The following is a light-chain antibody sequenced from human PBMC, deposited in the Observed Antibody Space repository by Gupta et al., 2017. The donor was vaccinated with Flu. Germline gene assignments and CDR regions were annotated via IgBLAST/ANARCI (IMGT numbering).Light chain of an antibody. CDR1: QSISRDD. J-gene: IGKJ3*01. CDR3: QQHGGSPLFT. V-gene: IGKV3-20*01. CDR2: DIF. Sequence: EIILTQSPGTLSLSPGESATLSCRASQSISRDDLSWYQQRPGQAPRLLVYDIFNRATGVPDMFSGSGSGADFTLTIDRLEPGDSAIYYCQQHGGSPLFTFGQGTKVEIK.